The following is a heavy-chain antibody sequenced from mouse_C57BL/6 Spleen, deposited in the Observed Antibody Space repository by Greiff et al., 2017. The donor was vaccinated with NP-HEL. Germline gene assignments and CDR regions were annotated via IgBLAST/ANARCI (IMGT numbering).Heavy chain of an antibody. J-gene: IGHJ3*01. Sequence: QVQLQQSGPELVKPGASVKISCKASGYAFSSSWMNWVKQRPGKGLEWIGRIYPGDGDTNYNGKFKGKATLTADKSSSTAYMQLSSLTSEDSAVYFCARCVYYDYGFAYWGQGTLVTVSA. D-gene: IGHD2-4*01. CDR3: ARCVYYDYGFAY. CDR2: IYPGDGDT. V-gene: IGHV1-82*01. CDR1: GYAFSSSW.